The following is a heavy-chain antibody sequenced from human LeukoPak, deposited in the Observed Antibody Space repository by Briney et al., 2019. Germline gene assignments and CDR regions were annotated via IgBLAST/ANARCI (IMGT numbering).Heavy chain of an antibody. CDR2: ISSSGSTI. CDR3: ARDPTAAAGTFSYFDY. Sequence: PGGSLRLCCAASGFTFSSYEMNWDRQAPGKGLEWVSYISSSGSTIYYADSVKGRFTISRDNAKNSLYLQMNSLRAEDTAVYYCARDPTAAAGTFSYFDYWGQGTLVTVSS. V-gene: IGHV3-48*03. J-gene: IGHJ4*02. CDR1: GFTFSSYE. D-gene: IGHD6-13*01.